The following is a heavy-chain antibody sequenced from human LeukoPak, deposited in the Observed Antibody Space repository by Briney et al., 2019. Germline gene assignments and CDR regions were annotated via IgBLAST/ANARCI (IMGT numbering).Heavy chain of an antibody. D-gene: IGHD3-22*01. V-gene: IGHV3-30*18. CDR2: ISYDGSNK. Sequence: GGSLRLSCVASGFPFSSYWMTWVRQAPGKGLEWVAVISYDGSNKYYADSVKGRFTISRDNSKNTLYLQMNSLRAEDTAVYYCAKGHYDSSGYCFDYWGQGTLVTVSS. CDR3: AKGHYDSSGYCFDY. J-gene: IGHJ4*02. CDR1: GFPFSSYW.